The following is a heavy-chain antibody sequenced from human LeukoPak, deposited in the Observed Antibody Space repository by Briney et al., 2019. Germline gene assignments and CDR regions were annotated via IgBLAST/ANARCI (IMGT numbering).Heavy chain of an antibody. CDR2: IIPIFGTA. CDR1: GGTFSSYA. V-gene: IGHV1-69*13. D-gene: IGHD4-17*01. J-gene: IGHJ3*02. Sequence: SVKVSCKASGGTFSSYAISWVRQAPGQGLEWMGGIIPIFGTANYAQKFQGRVTITADESTSTAYMELSSLRSEDTAVYYCAREHDYGDYWRSNAFDIWGQGTMVTVSS. CDR3: AREHDYGDYWRSNAFDI.